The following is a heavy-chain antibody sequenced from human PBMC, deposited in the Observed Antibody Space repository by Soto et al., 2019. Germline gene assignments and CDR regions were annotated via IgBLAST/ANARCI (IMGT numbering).Heavy chain of an antibody. V-gene: IGHV3-66*01. D-gene: IGHD7-27*01. CDR1: GFTVSNNY. J-gene: IGHJ2*01. Sequence: EVQLVESGGGLVQPGGSLRLSCAASGFTVSNNYVSWVRQAPGKGLEWVSVIYRDGSTYCADSVKGRFTISRDNSKNTLFLQMNSLRAEDTAVYYCARNWGNWYFNVWGRGTLVTVS. CDR3: ARNWGNWYFNV. CDR2: IYRDGST.